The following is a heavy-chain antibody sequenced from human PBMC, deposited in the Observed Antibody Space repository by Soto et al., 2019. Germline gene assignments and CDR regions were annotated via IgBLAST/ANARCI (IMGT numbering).Heavy chain of an antibody. Sequence: PGGSLRLSCAASGFTFSSYSMNWVRQAPGKGLEWVSSISSSSSYIYYADSVKGRFTISRDNAKNSLYLQMNSLRAEDTAVYYCAKRYYYDSSGYPVHAFDIWGQGTMVTVSS. CDR3: AKRYYYDSSGYPVHAFDI. CDR1: GFTFSSYS. CDR2: ISSSSSYI. D-gene: IGHD3-22*01. J-gene: IGHJ3*02. V-gene: IGHV3-21*01.